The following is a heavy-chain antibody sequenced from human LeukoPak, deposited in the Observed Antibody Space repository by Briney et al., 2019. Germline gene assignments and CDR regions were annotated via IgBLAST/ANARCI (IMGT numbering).Heavy chain of an antibody. V-gene: IGHV4-31*03. CDR1: GGSISSGGYY. CDR3: ARTKRPSITIFGVVTRFDY. D-gene: IGHD3-3*01. J-gene: IGHJ4*02. Sequence: PSETLSLTCTVSGGSISSGGYYWSWIRQHPGKGLEWIGYIYYSGSTYYNPSLKSRVTISVDTSKNQFSLKLSSVTAADTAVYYCARTKRPSITIFGVVTRFDYWGQGTLVTVSS. CDR2: IYYSGST.